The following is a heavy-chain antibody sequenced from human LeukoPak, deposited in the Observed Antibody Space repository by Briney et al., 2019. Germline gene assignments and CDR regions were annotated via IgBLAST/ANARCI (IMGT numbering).Heavy chain of an antibody. Sequence: PSETLSLTCAVSGGSFCGYYWSWIRQPPGKGLEWIGEINHSGSTNYDPSLKSRVTLSVDTSNNQFSLKLSSVTAADTAVYYCARRPGYCPNGVCYKRNWFDPWGQGTLVTVSS. J-gene: IGHJ5*02. V-gene: IGHV4-34*01. D-gene: IGHD2-8*01. CDR1: GGSFCGYY. CDR3: ARRPGYCPNGVCYKRNWFDP. CDR2: INHSGST.